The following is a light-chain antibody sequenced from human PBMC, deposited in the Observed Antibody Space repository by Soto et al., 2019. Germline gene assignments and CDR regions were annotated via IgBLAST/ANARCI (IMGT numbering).Light chain of an antibody. CDR1: SSNIGAGYD. V-gene: IGLV1-40*01. Sequence: QPVLTQPPSVSGALGQRVTISCTGSSSNIGAGYDVHWYQQLPGTAPKLLIYGNSNRPSGVPDRFSGSKSGTSASLAITGLQAEDEADYSCQSYDSSLSGWVFGGGTKLPVL. CDR3: QSYDSSLSGWV. J-gene: IGLJ3*02. CDR2: GNS.